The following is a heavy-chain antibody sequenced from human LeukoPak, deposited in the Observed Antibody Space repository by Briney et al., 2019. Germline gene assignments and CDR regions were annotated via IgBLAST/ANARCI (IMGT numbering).Heavy chain of an antibody. CDR3: ARGGTIFYGMDV. J-gene: IGHJ6*02. Sequence: SETLSLTCTATGGSISRYYWSWIRQPPGKGLEWIGYISHSGSTNYNPSLESRVTISVDTSKDHSSLKLSPVTAADTAVYYCARGGTIFYGMDVWGPGTTVTVSS. V-gene: IGHV4-59*01. CDR1: GGSISRYY. CDR2: ISHSGST. D-gene: IGHD3-3*01.